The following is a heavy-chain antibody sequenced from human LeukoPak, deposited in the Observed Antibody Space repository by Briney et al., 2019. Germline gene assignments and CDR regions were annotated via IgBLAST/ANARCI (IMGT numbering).Heavy chain of an antibody. Sequence: ASVKVSCKASGYTFSNYYIHWVRQAPGQGLEWMGVNNPSGGRTTYAQKFQGRVTMTRDTSTNTAYMDLSSLRSDDTAVYYCSRELGGIYFDYWVQATVDTVSS. CDR1: GYTFSNYY. D-gene: IGHD1-26*01. CDR2: NNPSGGRT. J-gene: IGHJ4*02. CDR3: SRELGGIYFDY. V-gene: IGHV1-46*01.